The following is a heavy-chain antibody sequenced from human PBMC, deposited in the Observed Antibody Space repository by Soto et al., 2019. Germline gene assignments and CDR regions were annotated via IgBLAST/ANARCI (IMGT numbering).Heavy chain of an antibody. CDR2: INAGNGNT. CDR3: ARGRYSYRWFDP. D-gene: IGHD5-18*01. CDR1: GYTFTSYY. Sequence: ASVKVSCKASGYTFTSYYMHWVRQAPGQRLEWMGWINAGNGNTKYSQKFQGRVTITRDTSASTAYMELSSLRSEDTAVYYCARGRYSYRWFDPWGQGTLVTVSS. V-gene: IGHV1-3*01. J-gene: IGHJ5*02.